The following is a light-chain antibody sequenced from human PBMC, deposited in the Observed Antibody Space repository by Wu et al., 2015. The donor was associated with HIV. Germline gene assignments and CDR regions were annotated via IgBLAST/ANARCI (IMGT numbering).Light chain of an antibody. CDR3: HQYGSSPWG. CDR1: QGVSSY. Sequence: EIVLTQSPAALSLSPGERATLSCRASQGVSSYLAWYQQKPGQAPRLLIYDASNRATGIPARFSGSGSGTDFTLTISSLEPEDFAVYYCHQYGSSPWGFGQGTRVEIK. CDR2: DAS. J-gene: IGKJ1*01. V-gene: IGKV3-11*01.